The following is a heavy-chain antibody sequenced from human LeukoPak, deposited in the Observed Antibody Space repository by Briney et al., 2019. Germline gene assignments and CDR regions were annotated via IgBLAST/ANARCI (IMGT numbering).Heavy chain of an antibody. D-gene: IGHD5-12*01. CDR3: ARDYGYSGYVLCYFDY. V-gene: IGHV3-11*01. CDR2: IKSSGDTL. Sequence: PGGSLRLSCAASGFTFSDFYMSWVRQAPGKGLEWISSIKSSGDTLPYADSVKGRFTISRDNAKNSLYLQMDRLRVEDTAVYYCARDYGYSGYVLCYFDYWGQGTLVTVSS. J-gene: IGHJ4*02. CDR1: GFTFSDFY.